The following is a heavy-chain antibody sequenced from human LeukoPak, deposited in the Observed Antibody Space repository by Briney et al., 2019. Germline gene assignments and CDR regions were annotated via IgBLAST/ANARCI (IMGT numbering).Heavy chain of an antibody. Sequence: GESLKISCKISGYRFTNFWIGWVRQMPGKGLEWMGIIYPSDSDTRYSPSFQGQVTISADKSVRTAYLQWSSLKASDTAMYYCARPNITSYYDSRGYDAFDVWGQGTMVTVSS. D-gene: IGHD3-22*01. J-gene: IGHJ3*01. V-gene: IGHV5-51*01. CDR1: GYRFTNFW. CDR2: IYPSDSDT. CDR3: ARPNITSYYDSRGYDAFDV.